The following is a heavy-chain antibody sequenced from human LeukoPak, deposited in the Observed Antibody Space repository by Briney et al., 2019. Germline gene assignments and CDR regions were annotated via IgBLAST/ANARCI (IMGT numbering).Heavy chain of an antibody. Sequence: GGSLRLSCAASGFTFSSYAMHWVRQAPGKGLEWVAVISYDGSNKYYADSVKGRFTISRDNSKNTLYLQMNSLRAEDTAVYYCARATPLGFLEWLLYGGFDYWGQGTLVTVSS. D-gene: IGHD3-3*01. CDR2: ISYDGSNK. CDR3: ARATPLGFLEWLLYGGFDY. J-gene: IGHJ4*02. CDR1: GFTFSSYA. V-gene: IGHV3-30-3*01.